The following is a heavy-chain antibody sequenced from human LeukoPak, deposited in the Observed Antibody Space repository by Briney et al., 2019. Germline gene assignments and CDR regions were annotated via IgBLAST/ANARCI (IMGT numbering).Heavy chain of an antibody. V-gene: IGHV4-38-2*02. D-gene: IGHD3-3*01. CDR2: IYHGGST. Sequence: SETLSLTCTVSGYSISSGYYWGWIRQPPGKGLEWIGSIYHGGSTYYTPSLKSRVTISVDTSKNQFSLKLSSVTAADTAVYYCARVQRGYDFWSGTEYYYYYMDVWGKGTTVTVSS. CDR3: ARVQRGYDFWSGTEYYYYYMDV. CDR1: GYSISSGYY. J-gene: IGHJ6*03.